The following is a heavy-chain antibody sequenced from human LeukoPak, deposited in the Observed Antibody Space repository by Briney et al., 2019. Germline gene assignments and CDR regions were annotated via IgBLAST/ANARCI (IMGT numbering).Heavy chain of an antibody. CDR3: ARDATPRGITMIVVAPPDAFDI. V-gene: IGHV3-21*01. CDR1: GFTFSSYS. CDR2: ISSSSSDI. J-gene: IGHJ3*02. Sequence: GXXLXLSCAASGFTFSSYSMNWVRQAPGKGLEWVSSISSSSSDIYYADSVKGGFTIYRDNEKNSLYMKKNRLRDEDTAVYYCARDATPRGITMIVVAPPDAFDIWGQGTMVTVSS. D-gene: IGHD3-22*01.